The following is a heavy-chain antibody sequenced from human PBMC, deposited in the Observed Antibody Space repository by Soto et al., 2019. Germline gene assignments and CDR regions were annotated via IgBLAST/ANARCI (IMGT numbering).Heavy chain of an antibody. CDR3: ARALSMRTSPTPIGY. J-gene: IGHJ4*02. CDR1: GYTFTGYY. D-gene: IGHD3-3*02. CDR2: INPNSGGT. V-gene: IGHV1-2*02. Sequence: RASVKVSCKASGYTFTGYYMHWVRQAPGQGLEWMGWINPNSGGTNYAQKFQGRVTMTRDTSISTAYMELSRLRSDDTAVYYCARALSMRTSPTPIGYWGQGTLVTVSS.